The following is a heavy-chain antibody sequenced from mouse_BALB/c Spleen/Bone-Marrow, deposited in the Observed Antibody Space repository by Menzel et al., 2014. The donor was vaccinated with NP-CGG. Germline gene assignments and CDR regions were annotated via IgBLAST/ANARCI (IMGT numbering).Heavy chain of an antibody. CDR1: GFTFSSYT. CDR3: ARQLGLRWAMDY. V-gene: IGHV5-12-2*01. J-gene: IGHJ4*01. D-gene: IGHD3-1*01. CDR2: ISNGGGST. Sequence: EVKLQESGGGLVQPGGSLKLSCAASGFTFSSYTLSWVRQTPEKRLERVAYISNGGGSTYYPDTVKGRFTISRDNAKNTLYLQMSSLKSEDTAMYYCARQLGLRWAMDYWGQGTSVTVSS.